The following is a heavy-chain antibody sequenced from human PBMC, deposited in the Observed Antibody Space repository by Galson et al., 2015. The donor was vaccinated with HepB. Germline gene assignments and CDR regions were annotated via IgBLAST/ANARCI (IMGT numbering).Heavy chain of an antibody. D-gene: IGHD5-12*01. V-gene: IGHV3-9*01. J-gene: IGHJ6*03. CDR3: AKAGLIYSGYDLGYMDV. Sequence: SLRLSCAASGFTFDDYAMHWVRQAPGKGLEWVSGISWNSGSIGYADSVKGRFTISRDNAKNSLYLQMNSLRAEDTAVYYCAKAGLIYSGYDLGYMDVWGKGTTVTVSS. CDR1: GFTFDDYA. CDR2: ISWNSGSI.